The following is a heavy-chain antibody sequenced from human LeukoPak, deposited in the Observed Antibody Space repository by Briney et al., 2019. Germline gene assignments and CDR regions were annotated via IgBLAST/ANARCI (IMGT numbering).Heavy chain of an antibody. CDR1: GFTFSDYY. J-gene: IGHJ3*02. V-gene: IGHV3-11*04. D-gene: IGHD2-2*01. CDR2: ISSSGSTI. Sequence: GGSLRLSCAASGFTFSDYYMSWIRQARGKGLEGVSYISSSGSTIYYVDTVKGRFTISRDNAKNSLYLQMNSLRAEDTAVYYCARLYCSSTSCYWGSAFDIWGQGTMVTVSS. CDR3: ARLYCSSTSCYWGSAFDI.